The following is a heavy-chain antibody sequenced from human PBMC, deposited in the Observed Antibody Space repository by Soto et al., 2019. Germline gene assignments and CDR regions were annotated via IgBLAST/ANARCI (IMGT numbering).Heavy chain of an antibody. Sequence: QVQLQESGPGLMKPSGTLSLTCAVSGGSITSNWWSWVRQPPGKGLEWIAEIFHTGSANYNPSLMGRLTISMDKSRNRLSLNLNSVTAVDTAVYYCARHIAVSGTRGVDHWGQGTLVTVSS. V-gene: IGHV4-4*02. CDR3: ARHIAVSGTRGVDH. D-gene: IGHD2-21*01. CDR1: GGSITSNW. J-gene: IGHJ4*02. CDR2: IFHTGSA.